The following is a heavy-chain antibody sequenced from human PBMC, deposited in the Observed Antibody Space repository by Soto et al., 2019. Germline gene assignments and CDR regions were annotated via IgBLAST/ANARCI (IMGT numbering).Heavy chain of an antibody. CDR3: ARDVEMATPNYFDY. V-gene: IGHV1-69*08. Sequence: QVQLVQSGAEVKKPGSSVKVSCKASGGTFSSYTISWVRQAPGQGLEWMGRIIPILGIANYAQKFQGRVTITADKSTSTAYMELSSLRSEDTAVYYCARDVEMATPNYFDYWGQGTLVTVSS. CDR2: IIPILGIA. J-gene: IGHJ4*02. D-gene: IGHD5-12*01. CDR1: GGTFSSYT.